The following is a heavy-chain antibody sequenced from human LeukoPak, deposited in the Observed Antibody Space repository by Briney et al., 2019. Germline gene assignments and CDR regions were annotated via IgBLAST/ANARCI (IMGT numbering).Heavy chain of an antibody. CDR2: IWYDGSNE. CDR3: AREVGYGMDV. D-gene: IGHD2-15*01. J-gene: IGHJ6*02. Sequence: GGSLRLSCAASGXTFSSYGMHWVRQAPGKGREWVAVIWYDGSNEYYADSVKGRFTISRDNSKNTVYLQMNSLRAEDTAVYYCAREVGYGMDVWGQGTTVTVSS. V-gene: IGHV3-33*01. CDR1: GXTFSSYG.